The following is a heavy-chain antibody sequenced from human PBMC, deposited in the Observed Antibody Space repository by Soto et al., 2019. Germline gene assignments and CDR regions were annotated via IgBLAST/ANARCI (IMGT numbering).Heavy chain of an antibody. CDR2: IFYNGST. V-gene: IGHV4-59*01. J-gene: IGHJ4*02. CDR1: GGPINNYY. Sequence: SETLSLTCTVSGGPINNYYWSWIRQSPGGGLEYIGYIFYNGSTNYNPSLKSRVSISVDTSKSQFSLRLSSVSAADTAVYYCGRLRMYTFGTYYRFIDYWGQGTLVTV. CDR3: GRLRMYTFGTYYRFIDY. D-gene: IGHD3-10*01.